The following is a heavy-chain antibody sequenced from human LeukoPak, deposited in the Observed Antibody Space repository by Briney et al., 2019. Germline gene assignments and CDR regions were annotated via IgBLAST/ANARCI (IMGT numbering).Heavy chain of an antibody. CDR2: IRYDGSNK. CDR3: AKDTMAAAYYFDY. V-gene: IGHV3-30*02. CDR1: GFTFSSYG. J-gene: IGHJ4*02. Sequence: GGSLRLSCAASGFTFSSYGMHWVRQAPGKGLEWVAFIRYDGSNKYYADSVKGRFTISRDNSKNTLYLQMNSLRAEDTAVYYCAKDTMAAAYYFDYWGQGTLVTVSS. D-gene: IGHD5-24*01.